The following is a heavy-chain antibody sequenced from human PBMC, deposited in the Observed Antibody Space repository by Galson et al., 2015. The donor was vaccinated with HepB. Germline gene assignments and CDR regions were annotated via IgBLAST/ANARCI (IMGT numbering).Heavy chain of an antibody. D-gene: IGHD3-10*01. Sequence: SLRLSCAASGLYFSDYWMHWVRQAPGKGLMWVSRISSDGSTTYYADSVKGRFTISRDNSKNTLYLQMNSLRAEDTAVYYCAKDRVVHDYWGQGTLVTVSS. CDR1: GLYFSDYW. CDR3: AKDRVVHDY. V-gene: IGHV3-74*01. CDR2: ISSDGSTT. J-gene: IGHJ4*02.